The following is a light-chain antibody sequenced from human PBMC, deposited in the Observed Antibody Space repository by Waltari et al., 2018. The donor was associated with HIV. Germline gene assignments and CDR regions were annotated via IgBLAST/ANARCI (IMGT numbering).Light chain of an antibody. V-gene: IGKV3-15*01. CDR2: GAS. J-gene: IGKJ1*01. CDR3: QQYNSWLRT. CDR1: QSVSSN. Sequence: EIVMTQSPATLSVPPGERATLSCRASQSVSSNFAWDQQKPGQARILLIYGASTRATDIPARFSGSGSGAEFTLTISSLPSEDFAVYYCQQYNSWLRTFGQGTKVEIK.